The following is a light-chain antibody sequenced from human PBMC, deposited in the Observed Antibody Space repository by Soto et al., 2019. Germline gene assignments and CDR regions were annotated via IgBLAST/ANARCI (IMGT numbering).Light chain of an antibody. J-gene: IGLJ3*02. CDR2: KVS. Sequence: QSALTQPASVSGSPRQSITISCTGTSSDVGDGDFVSWYQQRPGNAPKLMIYKVSNRPSGVSNRFSGSKSGNTASLTISGLQAEDEADYYCCSYTRSYPGVFGGGTTVTVL. CDR3: CSYTRSYPGV. V-gene: IGLV2-14*01. CDR1: SSDVGDGDF.